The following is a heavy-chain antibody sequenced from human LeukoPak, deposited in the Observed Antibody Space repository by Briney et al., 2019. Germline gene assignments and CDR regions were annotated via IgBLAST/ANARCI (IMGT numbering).Heavy chain of an antibody. CDR2: INHSGST. J-gene: IGHJ4*02. D-gene: IGHD3-3*01. V-gene: IGHV4-34*01. CDR3: ARHSTFFGVVIIKGRVRGPFDY. CDR1: GGSFSGYY. Sequence: PSETLSLTWAVYGGSFSGYYWSWIRQPPGKGLEWIGEINHSGSTNYNPSLKSRVTISVDTSKNQFSLKLSSVTAADTAVYYCARHSTFFGVVIIKGRVRGPFDYWGQGTLVTVSS.